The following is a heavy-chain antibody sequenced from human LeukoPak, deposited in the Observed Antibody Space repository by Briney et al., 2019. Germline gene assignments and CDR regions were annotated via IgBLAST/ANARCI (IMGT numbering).Heavy chain of an antibody. D-gene: IGHD6-13*01. Sequence: ASVKVSCKASGYTFTSYAMHWVRQAPGQRLEWMGWINAGNGNTKYSQKFQGRVTITRDTSASTAYMELSSLRSEDTAVYYCARDRAAAAGTIWFDPWGQGTLVTVSS. CDR3: ARDRAAAAGTIWFDP. CDR2: INAGNGNT. J-gene: IGHJ5*02. V-gene: IGHV1-3*01. CDR1: GYTFTSYA.